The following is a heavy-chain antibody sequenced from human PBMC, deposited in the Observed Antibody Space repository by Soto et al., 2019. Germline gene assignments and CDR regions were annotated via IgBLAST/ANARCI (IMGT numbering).Heavy chain of an antibody. V-gene: IGHV1-69*01. Sequence: QVQLVQSGAEVKKPGSSVKVSCKASGGTFSSYAISWVRQAPGQGLEWMGGIIPIFGTANYAQKFQGRVTITADESTSTAYMELSSLRSEDTSVYYCASSYGSGSSSPYYYYYGMDVWGQGTTVTVSS. CDR2: IIPIFGTA. CDR3: ASSYGSGSSSPYYYYYGMDV. J-gene: IGHJ6*02. CDR1: GGTFSSYA. D-gene: IGHD3-10*01.